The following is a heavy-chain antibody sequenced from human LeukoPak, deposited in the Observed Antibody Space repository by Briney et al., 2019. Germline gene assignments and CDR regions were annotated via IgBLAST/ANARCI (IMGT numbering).Heavy chain of an antibody. D-gene: IGHD3-9*01. Sequence: GGSLRLSCAASGFTFSSYSMNWVRQAPGKGLEWVSSISSSSSDIYYADSVKGRFTISRDNAKNSLYLQMNSLRADDTAVYYCAREDILTGYYYWGQGTLVTVS. CDR1: GFTFSSYS. CDR3: AREDILTGYYY. J-gene: IGHJ4*02. CDR2: ISSSSSDI. V-gene: IGHV3-21*01.